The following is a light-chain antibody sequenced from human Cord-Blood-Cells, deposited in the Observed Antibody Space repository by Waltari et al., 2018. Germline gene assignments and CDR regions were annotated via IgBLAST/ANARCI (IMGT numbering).Light chain of an antibody. J-gene: IGKJ4*01. Sequence: IVFTQSPATLSLSPGERATLPCRATQSVSSYLAWYQQKPGQPPRLLIYDASNRADGIPARFSGSVSGTDFTLTISSLEPEDFAVYYCQQRSNWPPLTFGGGTKVEIK. V-gene: IGKV3-11*01. CDR3: QQRSNWPPLT. CDR1: QSVSSY. CDR2: DAS.